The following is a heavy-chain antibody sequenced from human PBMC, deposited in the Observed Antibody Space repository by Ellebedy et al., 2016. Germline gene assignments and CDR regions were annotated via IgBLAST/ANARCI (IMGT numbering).Heavy chain of an antibody. Sequence: ASVKVSCXASGYTFTGYYMHWVRQAPGQGLEWMGWISAYNGNTNYAQKLQGRVTMTTDTSTSTAYMELSSLRSEDTAVYYCARVQDYYGSGRDGLDYWGQGTLVTVSS. V-gene: IGHV1-18*04. D-gene: IGHD3-10*01. CDR1: GYTFTGYY. CDR3: ARVQDYYGSGRDGLDY. J-gene: IGHJ4*02. CDR2: ISAYNGNT.